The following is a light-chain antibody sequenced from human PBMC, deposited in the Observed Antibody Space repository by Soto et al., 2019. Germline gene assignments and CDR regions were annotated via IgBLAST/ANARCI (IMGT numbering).Light chain of an antibody. V-gene: IGKV1-39*01. J-gene: IGKJ2*01. CDR3: QQSYATPYT. CDR1: QNISNY. Sequence: DFPMTQSPSSLSAYVGDRVTITCRASQNISNYLNWYQQKPGQAPNLLISTASNLQSEVPSRFSGRGSGTDFTFTISSLQPEDVSTFYCQQSYATPYTFGQGTKLEIK. CDR2: TAS.